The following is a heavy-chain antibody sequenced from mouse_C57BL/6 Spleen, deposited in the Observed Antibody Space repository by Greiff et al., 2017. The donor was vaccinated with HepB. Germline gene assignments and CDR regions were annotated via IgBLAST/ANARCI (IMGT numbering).Heavy chain of an antibody. Sequence: QVQLQQPGAELVKPGASVKLSCKASGYTFTSYWMQWVKQRPGQGLEWIGGIDPSDSYTNYNQKFKGKATLTVDTSTSTAYMQLSSLTSEDSAVYYCASTGDYGDGYYFDYWGQGTTLTVSS. D-gene: IGHD2-4*01. V-gene: IGHV1-50*01. J-gene: IGHJ2*01. CDR1: GYTFTSYW. CDR2: IDPSDSYT. CDR3: ASTGDYGDGYYFDY.